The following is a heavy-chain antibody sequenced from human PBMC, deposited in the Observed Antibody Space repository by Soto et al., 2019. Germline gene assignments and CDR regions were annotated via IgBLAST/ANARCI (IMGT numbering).Heavy chain of an antibody. CDR3: ARGRDCYESSGYFFDF. CDR2: IKQDGSEK. J-gene: IGHJ4*02. Sequence: LRLSYTASGCTCGNYWVSRVRQDPGKGLEWVANIKQDGSEKYYVDSVKGRFTISRDNAKNSLYLQMNSLRAEDTAVYYCARGRDCYESSGYFFDFWGEGTLGTV. D-gene: IGHD3-22*01. CDR1: GCTCGNYW. V-gene: IGHV3-7*01.